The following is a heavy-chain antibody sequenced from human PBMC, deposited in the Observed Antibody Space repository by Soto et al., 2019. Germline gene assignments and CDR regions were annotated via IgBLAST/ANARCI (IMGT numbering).Heavy chain of an antibody. J-gene: IGHJ5*02. D-gene: IGHD1-26*01. CDR1: GYTFTSYG. CDR3: ARDHRGYSGTTAWAIFDP. Sequence: QVQLVQSGAEVKKPGAPVKVSCKASGYTFTSYGISWVRQAPGQGLEWMGWISAYNGNTNYAQKLQGRVTMTTDTSTSTAYMELRSLRSDDTAVYYCARDHRGYSGTTAWAIFDPWGQGTLVTVSS. V-gene: IGHV1-18*04. CDR2: ISAYNGNT.